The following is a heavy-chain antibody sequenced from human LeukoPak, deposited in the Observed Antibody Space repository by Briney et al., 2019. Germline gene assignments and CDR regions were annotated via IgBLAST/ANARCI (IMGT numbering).Heavy chain of an antibody. CDR2: FDPEDGET. CDR1: GYTLTELS. CDR3: ATVGRYSNWFDP. V-gene: IGHV1-24*01. D-gene: IGHD3-9*01. J-gene: IGHJ5*02. Sequence: ASVKVSCKVSGYTLTELSMHWVRQAPGKGLEWMGGFDPEDGETIYAQKFQGRVTMTEDTSTDTAYMELSSLRSEDTAVYYCATVGRYSNWFDPWGQGTLVTVSS.